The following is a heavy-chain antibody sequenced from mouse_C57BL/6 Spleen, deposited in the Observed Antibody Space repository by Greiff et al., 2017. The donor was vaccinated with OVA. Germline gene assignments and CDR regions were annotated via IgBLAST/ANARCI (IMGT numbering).Heavy chain of an antibody. J-gene: IGHJ4*01. Sequence: QVQLQQPGAELVKPGASVKLSCKASGYTFTSYWMQWVKQRPGQGLEWIGEIDPSDSYTNYNQTFKGKATLTVDTSSSTAYMQLSSLTSEDAAVYYCARSSRGYAMDYWGQGTSVTVSS. CDR1: GYTFTSYW. D-gene: IGHD1-1*01. CDR2: IDPSDSYT. V-gene: IGHV1-50*01. CDR3: ARSSRGYAMDY.